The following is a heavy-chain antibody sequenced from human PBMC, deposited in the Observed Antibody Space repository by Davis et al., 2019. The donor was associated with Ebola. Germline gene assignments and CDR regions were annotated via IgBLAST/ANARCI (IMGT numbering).Heavy chain of an antibody. D-gene: IGHD6-19*01. CDR2: IYYSGST. CDR3: ARGIAVRMKGWFDP. Sequence: SETLSLTCTVSGGSISSSSYYWGWIRQPPGKGLEWIGSIYYSGSTYYNPSLKSRVTISVDTSKNQFSLKLSSVTAADTAVYYCARGIAVRMKGWFDPWGQGTLVTVSS. V-gene: IGHV4-39*01. CDR1: GGSISSSSYY. J-gene: IGHJ5*02.